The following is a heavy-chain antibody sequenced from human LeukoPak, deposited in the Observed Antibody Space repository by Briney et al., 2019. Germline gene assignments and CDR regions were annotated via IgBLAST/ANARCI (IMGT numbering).Heavy chain of an antibody. D-gene: IGHD3-22*01. CDR3: ARSPNSSGYWGYFDY. CDR2: IYYSGST. Sequence: SETLSLTCTVSGDSISSYYWSWIRQPPGKGLEWIGYIYYSGSTYYNPSLKSRVTISVDTSKNQFSLKLSSVTAADTAVYCCARSPNSSGYWGYFDYWGQGTLVTVSS. CDR1: GDSISSYY. J-gene: IGHJ4*02. V-gene: IGHV4-59*01.